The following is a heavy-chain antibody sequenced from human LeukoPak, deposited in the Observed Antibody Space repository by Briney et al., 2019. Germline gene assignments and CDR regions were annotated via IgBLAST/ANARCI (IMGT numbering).Heavy chain of an antibody. CDR2: INHSGST. CDR1: GGSFSGYY. J-gene: IGHJ4*02. Sequence: PSETLSLTCAVYGGSFSGYYWSWIRQPPGKGLEWIGEINHSGSTNYNPSLKSRVTISVDTSKNRFSLKLSSVTAADTAVYYCARGSGYCSSTSCRNPFDYWGQGTLVTVSS. V-gene: IGHV4-34*01. CDR3: ARGSGYCSSTSCRNPFDY. D-gene: IGHD2-2*01.